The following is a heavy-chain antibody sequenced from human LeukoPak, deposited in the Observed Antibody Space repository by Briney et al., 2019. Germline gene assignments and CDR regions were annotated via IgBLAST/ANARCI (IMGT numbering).Heavy chain of an antibody. CDR3: ARLNPAAAGLYYFDY. D-gene: IGHD6-13*01. CDR2: IYPGDSDT. Sequence: GESLQISCKGSGYSFTSYWIGWVRQMPGKGLEWMGIIYPGDSDTRYSPSFQGQVTISADKSISTAYLQWSSLKASDTAMYYCARLNPAAAGLYYFDYWGQGTLVTVSS. CDR1: GYSFTSYW. J-gene: IGHJ4*02. V-gene: IGHV5-51*01.